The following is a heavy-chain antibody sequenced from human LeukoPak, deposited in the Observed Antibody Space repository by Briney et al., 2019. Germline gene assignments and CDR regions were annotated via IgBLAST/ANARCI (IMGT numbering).Heavy chain of an antibody. CDR2: MSGDGSNT. V-gene: IGHV3-74*01. Sequence: GGSLRLSCAASGFTFDDYAMHWVRQAPGKGLVWVSRMSGDGSNTDYADSVKGRFTISRDNTKKTLYLQMNSLRAEDTAVYYCSRGISSDWGQGTLVTVSS. CDR3: SRGISSD. CDR1: GFTFDDYA. J-gene: IGHJ4*02. D-gene: IGHD6-13*01.